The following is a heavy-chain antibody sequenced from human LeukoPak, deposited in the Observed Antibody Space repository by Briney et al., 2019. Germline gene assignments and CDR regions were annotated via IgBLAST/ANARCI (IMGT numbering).Heavy chain of an antibody. V-gene: IGHV4-31*03. CDR2: IYYSGDT. CDR3: ASAGYSSGWYHY. D-gene: IGHD6-13*01. Sequence: PSETLSLTCTVSGGSINSGSYYWSWIRQHPGKGLEWLGYIYYSGDTNYNPSLKSRVTISLDTSKNQFSLKVKSVTAADTAVYYCASAGYSSGWYHYWGQGTRVTVSS. CDR1: GGSINSGSYY. J-gene: IGHJ4*02.